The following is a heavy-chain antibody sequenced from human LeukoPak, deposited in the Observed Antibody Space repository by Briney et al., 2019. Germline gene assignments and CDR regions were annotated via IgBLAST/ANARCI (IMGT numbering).Heavy chain of an antibody. V-gene: IGHV6-1*01. D-gene: IGHD2-2*01. Sequence: SPTLSLTFAIAGDSVSSNSAAWNWIRQSPSRGLEWLGSTYYRSKWYNDYAVSVKSRITINPDTSKNQFSLQVNSVTPEDTAVYYCARVVVVPAAMVGYYYYYGMDVWGQGTTVTVSS. CDR2: TYYRSKWYN. CDR1: GDSVSSNSAA. J-gene: IGHJ6*02. CDR3: ARVVVVPAAMVGYYYYYGMDV.